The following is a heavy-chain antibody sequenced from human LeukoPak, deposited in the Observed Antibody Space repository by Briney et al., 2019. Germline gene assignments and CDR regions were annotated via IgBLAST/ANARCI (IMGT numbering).Heavy chain of an antibody. CDR3: AREDTAMSEDAFDI. D-gene: IGHD5-18*01. V-gene: IGHV5-51*01. CDR1: GSIFTSYW. Sequence: KGGASLQISCKGSGSIFTSYWIGWVRQLPGKGLEWMGIIYPGDSDTRYSPSFQGQVTISADKSISTAYLQWSSLKASDTAMYYCAREDTAMSEDAFDIWGQGTMVTVSS. CDR2: IYPGDSDT. J-gene: IGHJ3*02.